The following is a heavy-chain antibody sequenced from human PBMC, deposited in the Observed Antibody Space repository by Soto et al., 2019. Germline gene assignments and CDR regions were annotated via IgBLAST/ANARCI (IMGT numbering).Heavy chain of an antibody. CDR1: GFTFSNYS. D-gene: IGHD6-19*01. CDR2: ISSTSKYI. Sequence: EVQLVESGGGLVKPGGSLRVSCAASGFTFSNYSMNWVRQAPGKGLEWVSSISSTSKYIYYADSVKGRFTISRDNAKKSLYLQMTSLGAGDAAVYYCARGLSSGWFDYWGQGTLVTVSA. CDR3: ARGLSSGWFDY. V-gene: IGHV3-21*01. J-gene: IGHJ5*01.